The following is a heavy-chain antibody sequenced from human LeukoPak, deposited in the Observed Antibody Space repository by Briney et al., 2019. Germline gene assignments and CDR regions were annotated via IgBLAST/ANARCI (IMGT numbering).Heavy chain of an antibody. J-gene: IGHJ5*02. CDR3: ARVGIGRYKILGGWFDP. D-gene: IGHD5-24*01. CDR2: IYYSGST. V-gene: IGHV4-61*01. CDR1: GGSISSSSYY. Sequence: SETLSLTCTVSGGSISSSSYYWSWIRQPPGKGLEWIGYIYYSGSTNYNPSLKSRVTISVDTSKNQFSLKLSSVTAADTAVYYCARVGIGRYKILGGWFDPWGQGTLVTVSS.